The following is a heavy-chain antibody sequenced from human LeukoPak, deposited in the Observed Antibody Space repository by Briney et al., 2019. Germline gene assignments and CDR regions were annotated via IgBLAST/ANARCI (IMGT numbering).Heavy chain of an antibody. CDR3: SKHSALFDY. Sequence: GGSLRLSCAASGFTFSSYAMSWVRQAPGKGLERVSAISGSGGGTYYADSVKGRFTISRDNSKNKLYLQMKSLRTAATAAFYGSKHSALFDYRGQGTLLAVCS. CDR2: ISGSGGGT. V-gene: IGHV3-23*01. D-gene: IGHD3-16*02. J-gene: IGHJ4*02. CDR1: GFTFSSYA.